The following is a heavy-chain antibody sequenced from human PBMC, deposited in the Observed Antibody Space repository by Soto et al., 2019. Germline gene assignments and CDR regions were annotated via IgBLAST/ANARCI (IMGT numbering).Heavy chain of an antibody. CDR1: GYTFTSYG. D-gene: IGHD6-13*01. V-gene: IGHV1-18*01. J-gene: IGHJ4*02. CDR3: AREKSIAAADY. Sequence: QVQLVQSGAEVKKPGASVKVSCKASGYTFTSYGISWVRQAPGQGLEWMGWISAYNGNTNYAQKPHGRVTLTTDTSTSTAYVELRSLRSDDTAVYYCAREKSIAAADYWGQGTLVTVSS. CDR2: ISAYNGNT.